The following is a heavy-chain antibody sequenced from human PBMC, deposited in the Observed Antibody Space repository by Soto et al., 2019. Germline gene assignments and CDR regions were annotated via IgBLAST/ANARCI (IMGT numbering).Heavy chain of an antibody. V-gene: IGHV1-46*01. CDR1: GYTFTSYY. CDR3: ARGVGWEPLDY. CDR2: INPSGGNT. Sequence: ASVKVSCKASGYTFTSYYMHWVRQAPGQGLEWMGIINPSGGNTSYAQKFQGRVTMTRDTSTSTAYMELRSLRSDDTAVYYCARGVGWEPLDYWSQGTLVTVSS. J-gene: IGHJ4*02. D-gene: IGHD1-26*01.